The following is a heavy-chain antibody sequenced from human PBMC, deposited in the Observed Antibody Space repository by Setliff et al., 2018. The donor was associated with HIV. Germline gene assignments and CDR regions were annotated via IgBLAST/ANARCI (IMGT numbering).Heavy chain of an antibody. D-gene: IGHD3-16*01. CDR1: GGSLSGYY. V-gene: IGHV4-34*01. CDR2: INHRGRT. J-gene: IGHJ6*03. Sequence: PSETLSLTCAVYGGSLSGYYWSWIRQAPGKGLEWIGEINHRGRTRYNPSLKSRVTISVETSKNQFSLRVNSVTAADTAFYYCARDVPWGDYYYYMDVWGKGTTVTVSS. CDR3: ARDVPWGDYYYYMDV.